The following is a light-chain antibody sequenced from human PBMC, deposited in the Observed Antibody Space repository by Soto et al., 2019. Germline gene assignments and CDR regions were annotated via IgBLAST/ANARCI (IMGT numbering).Light chain of an antibody. Sequence: EIQLTQSPSFLSASVLDRVTITFRASQSLNNRLAWYQQKPGKAPKLLIYDASTLESGVSSRFSGTGSETECTLTITDLQADALATYSCHQYKTYSTFGQGTKV. CDR2: DAS. CDR3: HQYKTYST. CDR1: QSLNNR. J-gene: IGKJ1*01. V-gene: IGKV1-5*01.